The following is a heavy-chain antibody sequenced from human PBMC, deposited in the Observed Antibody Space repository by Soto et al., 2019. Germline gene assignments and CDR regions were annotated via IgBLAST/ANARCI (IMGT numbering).Heavy chain of an antibody. D-gene: IGHD5-12*01. Sequence: SETLSLTCTVSGGSISSYYWSWIRQPPGKGLEWIGYIYYSGSTKYNPSIKSRVTISVDTSKNQFSLKLNSVTAADTAVYYCARFGYSGSYDYWGQGTLVTVSS. CDR3: ARFGYSGSYDY. J-gene: IGHJ4*02. CDR1: GGSISSYY. CDR2: IYYSGST. V-gene: IGHV4-59*01.